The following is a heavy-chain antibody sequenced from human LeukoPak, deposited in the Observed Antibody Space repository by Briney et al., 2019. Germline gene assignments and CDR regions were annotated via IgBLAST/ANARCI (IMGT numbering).Heavy chain of an antibody. D-gene: IGHD2-2*01. Sequence: GESLKISCKGSGYSFTSYWIGWVRQMPGKGLEWMGIIYPGDSDTRYSPSFQGQVTISADKSISTAYLQWSSLKASDTTVYYCARIVVPAAITSGFDYWGQGTLVTVSS. J-gene: IGHJ4*02. CDR1: GYSFTSYW. V-gene: IGHV5-51*01. CDR3: ARIVVPAAITSGFDY. CDR2: IYPGDSDT.